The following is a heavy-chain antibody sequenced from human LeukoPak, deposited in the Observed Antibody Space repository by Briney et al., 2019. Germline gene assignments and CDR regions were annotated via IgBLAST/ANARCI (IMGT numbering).Heavy chain of an antibody. J-gene: IGHJ5*02. Sequence: VASVKVSCKASGYTFTSYGISWVRQAPGQGLEWMGWISAYNGNTNYAQKLQGRVTMTTDTSTSTAYMELRSLRSDDTAVYYCARDPYYYGSGSYYYNWFDPWGQGTLVTVSS. CDR3: ARDPYYYGSGSYYYNWFDP. CDR1: GYTFTSYG. D-gene: IGHD3-10*01. V-gene: IGHV1-18*01. CDR2: ISAYNGNT.